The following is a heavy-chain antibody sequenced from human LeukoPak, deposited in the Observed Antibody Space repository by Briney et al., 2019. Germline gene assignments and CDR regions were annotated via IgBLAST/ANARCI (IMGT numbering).Heavy chain of an antibody. D-gene: IGHD3-3*01. Sequence: GASVTVSCKTSGYSFTDYYIHWVRQAPGQGLEWMAWINTKTGRTSSARKFQGRVTMTRDPSITTVYMDMAWLTSDDTAIYFCARADFIDAGPYLIGPWGQGTLVTVSS. CDR1: GYSFTDYY. J-gene: IGHJ5*02. CDR2: INTKTGRT. V-gene: IGHV1-2*02. CDR3: ARADFIDAGPYLIGP.